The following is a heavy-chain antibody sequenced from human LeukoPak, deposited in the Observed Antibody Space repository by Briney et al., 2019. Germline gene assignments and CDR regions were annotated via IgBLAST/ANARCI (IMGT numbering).Heavy chain of an antibody. CDR3: ARALKVVVAATRWFDP. CDR2: IYYSGNT. V-gene: IGHV4-39*01. CDR1: GGSISSSSYY. Sequence: SETLSLTCTVSGGSISSSSYYWGWIRQPPGKGLEWIGSIYYSGNTHNNPSLKSRVTISVDTSKNQFSLKLSSVTAADTAVYYCARALKVVVAATRWFDPWGQGTLVTVSS. D-gene: IGHD2-15*01. J-gene: IGHJ5*02.